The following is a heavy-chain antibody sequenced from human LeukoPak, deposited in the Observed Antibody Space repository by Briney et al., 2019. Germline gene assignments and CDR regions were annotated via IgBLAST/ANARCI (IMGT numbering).Heavy chain of an antibody. CDR3: ARVTRWAGLDF. CDR2: IYYSGST. CDR1: GGSISSGDKY. D-gene: IGHD2-21*02. Sequence: KPSETLSLTCNVSGGSISSGDKYWSWIRQPPGKGLEWIGYIYYSGSTYYNPSLKGRLTISVDTSENQFSLHLTSVTAADTAVYFCARVTRWAGLDFWGQGTLVTVSS. V-gene: IGHV4-30-4*01. J-gene: IGHJ4*02.